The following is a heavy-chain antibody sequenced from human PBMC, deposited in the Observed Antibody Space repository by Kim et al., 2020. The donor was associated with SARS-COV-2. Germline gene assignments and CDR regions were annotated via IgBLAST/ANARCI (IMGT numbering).Heavy chain of an antibody. CDR3: AREVRTGTFDY. V-gene: IGHV3-21*01. D-gene: IGHD1-7*01. CDR2: I. Sequence: IYYADSGKGRFTISRDNAKNSLYLQMNSLRAEDTAVYYCAREVRTGTFDYWGQGTLVTVSS. J-gene: IGHJ4*02.